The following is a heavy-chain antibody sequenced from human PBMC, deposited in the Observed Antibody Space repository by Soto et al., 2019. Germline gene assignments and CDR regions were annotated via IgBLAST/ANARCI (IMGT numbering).Heavy chain of an antibody. V-gene: IGHV3-33*01. CDR3: AREGYVAPYFDY. J-gene: IGHJ4*02. CDR2: IWYDGSNK. CDR1: GFTFSSYG. Sequence: GGSLRLSCAASGFTFSSYGMHWVRQAPGKGLEWVAVIWYDGSNKYYADSVKGRFTISRDNSKNTLYLQMNSLRAEDTAVYYCAREGYVAPYFDYWGQGTLVTVSS. D-gene: IGHD5-12*01.